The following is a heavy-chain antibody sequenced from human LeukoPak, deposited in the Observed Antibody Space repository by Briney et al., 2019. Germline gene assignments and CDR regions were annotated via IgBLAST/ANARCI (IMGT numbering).Heavy chain of an antibody. J-gene: IGHJ5*02. CDR1: GFSFSDSY. CDR2: ISSSGSYK. Sequence: GGSLRLSCAASGFSFSDSYMTWIRQAPGKGLEWVSYISSSGSYKDYADSVKGRFAISRDNGKNSLFLQMNSLRLEDTAVYYCARYRNALVRESYGAWFDPWGQGTLVTVSS. CDR3: ARYRNALVRESYGAWFDP. V-gene: IGHV3-11*03. D-gene: IGHD3-10*01.